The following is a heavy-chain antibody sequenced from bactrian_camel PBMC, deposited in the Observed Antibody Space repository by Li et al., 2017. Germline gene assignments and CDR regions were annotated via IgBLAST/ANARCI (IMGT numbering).Heavy chain of an antibody. CDR1: GNTSSSYC. Sequence: VQLVESGGGSVQAAGSLKLSCAASGNTSSSYCLGWFRQAPGKVREGVAAIYSDGSTSYADSVKGRFTTSKDNAKNTLYLHMNSLKPEDTAMYYCAAALYLYRGTVVGSTQLPYWGQGTQVTVS. CDR2: IYSDGST. V-gene: IGHV3S42*01. J-gene: IGHJ4*01. D-gene: IGHD6*01. CDR3: AAALYLYRGTVVGSTQLPY.